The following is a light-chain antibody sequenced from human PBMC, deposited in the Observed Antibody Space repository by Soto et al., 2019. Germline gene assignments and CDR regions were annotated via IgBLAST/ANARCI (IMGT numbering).Light chain of an antibody. J-gene: IGKJ2*01. CDR2: AAS. CDR3: QKYSSAPFT. Sequence: DIQMTQSPSSLSASVGDRVTITCRASQGISNYVAWYQQKPGKVPKLLIYAASTLQSEVPSRFSGSGSGTGSTLTISTVQPENVANYYCQKYSSAPFTFGQEPKLEIQ. CDR1: QGISNY. V-gene: IGKV1-27*01.